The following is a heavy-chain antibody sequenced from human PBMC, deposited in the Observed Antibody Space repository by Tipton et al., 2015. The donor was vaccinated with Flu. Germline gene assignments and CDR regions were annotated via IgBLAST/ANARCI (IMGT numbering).Heavy chain of an antibody. J-gene: IGHJ3*01. CDR3: ARRSFSKTGTSKSGAFDV. D-gene: IGHD1-7*01. V-gene: IGHV4-4*07. CDR1: GGSISSYY. CDR2: IYTSGST. Sequence: TLSLTRTVYGGSISSYYWSWIRQPAGKGLEWIGRIYTSGSTNYNPSLKSRVTMSVDTSKNQFSLKLSSVTAADTAVYYCARRSFSKTGTSKSGAFDVWGQGTMVTISS.